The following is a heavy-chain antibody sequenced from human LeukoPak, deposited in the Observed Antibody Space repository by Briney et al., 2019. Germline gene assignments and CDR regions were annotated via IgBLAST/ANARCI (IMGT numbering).Heavy chain of an antibody. CDR3: AKGTSSGWYYFDY. CDR2: IYHSGDT. D-gene: IGHD6-19*01. CDR1: GGSISSSSDY. Sequence: SETLSLTCTVSGGSISSSSDYWGWIRQPPGKGLEWIGSIYHSGDTYYNPSLKSRVTISVDTSKNQFSLKLDSVTAADTAVYYCAKGTSSGWYYFDYWGQGTLVTVSS. V-gene: IGHV4-39*07. J-gene: IGHJ4*02.